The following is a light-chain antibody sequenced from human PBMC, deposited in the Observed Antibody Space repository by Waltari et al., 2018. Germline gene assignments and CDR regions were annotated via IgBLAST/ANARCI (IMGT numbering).Light chain of an antibody. V-gene: IGLV3-27*01. CDR1: LLADRY. J-gene: IGLJ2*01. CDR2: QDT. CDR3: YSAPANNQGI. Sequence: SYELTQPSSVSVSPGQTARITCSGDLLADRYVRWFQQKPGQAPRLLIYQDTERPSGLPGGFSGSRSGTTVTLTISGAPADDEADFYCYSAPANNQGIFGGGTKLTVL.